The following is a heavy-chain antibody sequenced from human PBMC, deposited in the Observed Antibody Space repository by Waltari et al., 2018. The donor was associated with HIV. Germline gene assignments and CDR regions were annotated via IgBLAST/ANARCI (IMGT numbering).Heavy chain of an antibody. Sequence: QVQLQQWGTRLAKPSETLSLTCIVSGDSLNNYSWTWIRQPLGTGLQWFGAISHSGSRVYNPPRRGLVTLCVYKSSNPCSLHLASVTAAYSAVYWCKVASRVRSRAGQLIDVYGVGVWGPGTTVTVTS. D-gene: IGHD3-10*01. CDR1: GDSLNNYS. CDR3: KVASRVRSRAGQLIDVYGVGV. CDR2: ISHSGSR. V-gene: IGHV4-34*01. J-gene: IGHJ6*02.